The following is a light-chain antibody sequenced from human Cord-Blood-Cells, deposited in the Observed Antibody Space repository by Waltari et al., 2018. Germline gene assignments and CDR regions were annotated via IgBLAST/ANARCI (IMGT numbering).Light chain of an antibody. V-gene: IGLV2-23*01. J-gene: IGLJ3*02. Sequence: QSALTQPASVSGSPGQSITLSCTGTSSDVWSYNLVSWYQQHPGKAPKLMIYEGSKRPSGVSNRFSGSKSGNTASLTISGLQAEDEADYYCCSYAGSSTPWVFGGGTKLTVL. CDR3: CSYAGSSTPWV. CDR1: SSDVWSYNL. CDR2: EGS.